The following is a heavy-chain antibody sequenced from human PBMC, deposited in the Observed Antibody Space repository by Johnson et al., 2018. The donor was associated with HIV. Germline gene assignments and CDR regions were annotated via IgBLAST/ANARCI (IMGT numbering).Heavy chain of an antibody. V-gene: IGHV3-30*02. CDR2: IRYDGSNK. D-gene: IGHD1-1*01. CDR3: AKDLVSWNGIWREAFDI. J-gene: IGHJ3*02. CDR1: GFTFSSYG. Sequence: VQLVESGGGVVQPGGSLRLSCAASGFTFSSYGMHWVRQAPGKGLEWVAFIRYDGSNKYYADSVKGRFTISRDTLKNTLYLQMNSLRAEDTALYWCAKDLVSWNGIWREAFDIWGQGTMVTVSS.